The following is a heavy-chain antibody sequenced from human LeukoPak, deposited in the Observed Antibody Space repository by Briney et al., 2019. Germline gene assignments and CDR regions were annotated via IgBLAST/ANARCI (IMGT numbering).Heavy chain of an antibody. CDR1: GGSFSGYY. CDR2: INHSGST. V-gene: IGHV4-34*01. CDR3: ATRKAAGNKRYFQH. D-gene: IGHD6-13*01. Sequence: SETLSLTCAVYGGSFSGYYWSWIRQPPGKGLEWIGEINHSGSTNYNPSLKSRVTISVDTSKNQFSLKLSPVTAADTAVYYCATRKAAGNKRYFQHWGQGTLVTVSS. J-gene: IGHJ1*01.